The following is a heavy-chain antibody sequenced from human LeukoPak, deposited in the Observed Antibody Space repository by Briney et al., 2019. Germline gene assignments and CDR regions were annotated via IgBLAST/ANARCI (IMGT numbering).Heavy chain of an antibody. J-gene: IGHJ4*02. Sequence: GASVKVSCKASGYTFTGYYMHWVRQAPGQGLEWMGWINPNSGGTNYAQKFQGRVTMTRDTSISTAYMELSRLRSEDTAVYYCARDQGGYSYGYPRYYFDYWGQGTLVTVSS. CDR2: INPNSGGT. CDR1: GYTFTGYY. CDR3: ARDQGGYSYGYPRYYFDY. V-gene: IGHV1-2*02. D-gene: IGHD5-18*01.